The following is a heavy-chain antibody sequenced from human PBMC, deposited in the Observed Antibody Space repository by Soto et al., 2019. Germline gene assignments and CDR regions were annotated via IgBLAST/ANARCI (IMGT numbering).Heavy chain of an antibody. Sequence: GGSLRLSCEASGFTFRSYFMNWVRQAPGKGLQWVSAISGSVGSTYYADSVKGRFTISRDNSKNTLYLQMNSLRAEDTAVYYCAILGAGKGYWGQGTLATVSS. CDR1: GFTFRSYF. V-gene: IGHV3-23*01. CDR2: ISGSVGST. D-gene: IGHD1-26*01. CDR3: AILGAGKGY. J-gene: IGHJ4*02.